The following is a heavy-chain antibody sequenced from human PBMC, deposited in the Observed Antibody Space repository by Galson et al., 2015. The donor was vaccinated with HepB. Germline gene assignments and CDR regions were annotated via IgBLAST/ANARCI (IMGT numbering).Heavy chain of an antibody. CDR3: AKGSRGNDYNYFDY. D-gene: IGHD5-24*01. CDR2: IGPAGNP. CDR1: GFTFSGYD. J-gene: IGHJ4*02. Sequence: SLRLSCAASGFTFSGYDMHWVRQPTGKGLEWLSSIGPAGNPFYPDSVKGRFTISRENAKNSLYLQINNLGAGDTAVYYCAKGSRGNDYNYFDYWGQGIMVTVSS. V-gene: IGHV3-13*05.